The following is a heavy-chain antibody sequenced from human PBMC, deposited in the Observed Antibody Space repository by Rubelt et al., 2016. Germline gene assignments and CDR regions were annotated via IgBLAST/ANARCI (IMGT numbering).Heavy chain of an antibody. J-gene: IGHJ4*02. CDR3: ARDSSSWYFDY. CDR2: IKQDGTEK. CDR1: GFTFSNYW. D-gene: IGHD6-13*01. V-gene: IGHV3-7*01. Sequence: VQLVESGGGVVQPGRSLRLSCAASGFTFSNYWMTWVRQGPGKGLEWVANIKQDGTEKYYMDSVKGRFTLSREKAKNSMYRQMNRLGDEDTAVYYCARDSSSWYFDYWGQGTLVTVSS.